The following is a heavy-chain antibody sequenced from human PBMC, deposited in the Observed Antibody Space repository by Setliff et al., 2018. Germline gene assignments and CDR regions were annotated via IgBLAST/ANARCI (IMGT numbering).Heavy chain of an antibody. J-gene: IGHJ5*01. CDR1: GDTFSKHG. V-gene: IGHV1-69*10. CDR3: ARIPNNFDDNGSLPDDS. Sequence: ASVKVSCKASGDTFSKHGISWVRQAPGQGLEWMGGLIPMIGRVNYAQRFQGRVSMTADKFTNTAYMELNSLRSEDTAVYYCARIPNNFDDNGSLPDDSWGQGTLVTAPQ. D-gene: IGHD2-8*01. CDR2: LIPMIGRV.